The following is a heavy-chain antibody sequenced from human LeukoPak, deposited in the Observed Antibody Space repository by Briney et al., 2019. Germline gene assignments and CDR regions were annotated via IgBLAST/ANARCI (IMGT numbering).Heavy chain of an antibody. V-gene: IGHV3-33*01. CDR3: ARIWTAVAPLDY. Sequence: GGSLRLSCAASGFTFSSYGMHWVRQAPGKGLERVAVIWYDGSNKYYADSVKGRFTISRDNSKNTLYLQMNSLRAEDTAVYYCARIWTAVAPLDYWGQGTLVTVSS. J-gene: IGHJ4*02. CDR1: GFTFSSYG. CDR2: IWYDGSNK. D-gene: IGHD6-19*01.